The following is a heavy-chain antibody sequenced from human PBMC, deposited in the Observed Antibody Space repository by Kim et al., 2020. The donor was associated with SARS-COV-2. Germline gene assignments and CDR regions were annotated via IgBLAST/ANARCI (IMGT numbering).Heavy chain of an antibody. D-gene: IGHD3-9*01. CDR3: TKETSISKTSYDILTGFPPNGFDP. V-gene: IGHV3-9*01. CDR2: ISWNSGDI. CDR1: GFTFGESA. Sequence: GGSLRLSCAASGFTFGESAMHWVRQAPGKGLEWVSGISWNSGDIGYADSVKGRFTISRDNAKNSLYLQMNSLRPEDTALYFCTKETSISKTSYDILTGFPPNGFDPWGQGTLVTVSS. J-gene: IGHJ5*02.